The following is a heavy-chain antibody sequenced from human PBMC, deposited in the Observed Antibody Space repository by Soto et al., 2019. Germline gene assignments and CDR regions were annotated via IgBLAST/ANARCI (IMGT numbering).Heavy chain of an antibody. D-gene: IGHD3-22*01. CDR2: INAGKGNT. V-gene: IGHV1-3*01. CDR3: AKDRVPNDSSGYYSIVIES. J-gene: IGHJ4*02. Sequence: GASVKVSCKASGYSFTNYAIHWVRQAPGQRLEWMGWINAGKGNTKYSQKFQGRVTITRDTSASTAYMELNSLRAEDTAVYSCAKDRVPNDSSGYYSIVIESWGQGTLVTVSS. CDR1: GYSFTNYA.